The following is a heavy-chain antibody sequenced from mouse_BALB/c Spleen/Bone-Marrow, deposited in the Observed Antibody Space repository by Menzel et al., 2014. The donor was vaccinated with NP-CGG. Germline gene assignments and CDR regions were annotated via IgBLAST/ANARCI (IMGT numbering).Heavy chain of an antibody. CDR2: INSNGGST. CDR3: ARVWYWDY. D-gene: IGHD1-1*02. J-gene: IGHJ2*03. Sequence: VQLKDSGGGLVQPGGSLKLSCAASGFTFSSYGMSWVRQTPDKRLELVATINSNGGSTYYPVSVKGRFTISRDNAKNPLYLQMSSLKTEDTAMYYWARVWYWDYWGQCTSLTASS. V-gene: IGHV5-6-3*01. CDR1: GFTFSSYG.